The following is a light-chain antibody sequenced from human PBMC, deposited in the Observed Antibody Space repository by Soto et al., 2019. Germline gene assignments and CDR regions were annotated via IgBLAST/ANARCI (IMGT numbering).Light chain of an antibody. V-gene: IGLV1-40*01. CDR3: AAWDDSLSGRV. CDR1: NSNLGAGYD. J-gene: IGLJ3*02. Sequence: QSVLTQPPSVSGAPGQRVTISCTGNNSNLGAGYDVHWYQQLPGAAPKLVIFGNRNRPSGVPERFSGSKSGTSASLAITGLRSEDEADYYCAAWDDSLSGRVFGGGTQLT. CDR2: GNR.